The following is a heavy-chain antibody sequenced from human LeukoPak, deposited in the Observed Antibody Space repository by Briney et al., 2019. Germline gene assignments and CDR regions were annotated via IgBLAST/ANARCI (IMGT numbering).Heavy chain of an antibody. D-gene: IGHD3-10*01. CDR2: INPNSDDT. V-gene: IGHV1-2*02. J-gene: IGHJ4*02. Sequence: GASVKLSCKASGYTFTGYYINWVRQAPGRGLEWMGWINPNSDDTNYAQKFQVRVTMTRYTSISTAYMDLNSLRSDDTAVYYCGRGGVEFGASGDFDYWGQGTLVTVSS. CDR1: GYTFTGYY. CDR3: GRGGVEFGASGDFDY.